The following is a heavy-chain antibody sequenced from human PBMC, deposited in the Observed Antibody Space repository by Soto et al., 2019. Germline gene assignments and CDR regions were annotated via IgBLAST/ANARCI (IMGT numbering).Heavy chain of an antibody. J-gene: IGHJ6*03. D-gene: IGHD3-10*01. CDR2: ISAYNGNT. CDR1: GYTFTNYG. CDR3: ARNRGRGISDSSHYYMDV. V-gene: IGHV1-18*01. Sequence: QVQLVQSGAEVKKPGASVKVSCKASGYTFTNYGITWVRQAPGQGLEWMGWISAYNGNTNYAQKVQDRVTITTDTSTITAYMDLRSLRSDDTAVYYCARNRGRGISDSSHYYMDVWGQGTTVIVSS.